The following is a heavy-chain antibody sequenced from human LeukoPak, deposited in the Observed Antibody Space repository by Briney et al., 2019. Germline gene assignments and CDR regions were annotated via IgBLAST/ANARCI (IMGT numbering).Heavy chain of an antibody. CDR3: ARSSGSYCLN. CDR1: GGSISSYY. CDR2: KSYSGGT. J-gene: IGHJ4*02. D-gene: IGHD3-10*01. Sequence: SETLSLTCTDSGGSISSYYWSWIRQTPGKELEWIGHKSYSGGTNYNPSLQSRVTISLDTSKNQFSLKLSSVTAADTAVYYCARSSGSYCLNWGQGTLVTVSS. V-gene: IGHV4-59*01.